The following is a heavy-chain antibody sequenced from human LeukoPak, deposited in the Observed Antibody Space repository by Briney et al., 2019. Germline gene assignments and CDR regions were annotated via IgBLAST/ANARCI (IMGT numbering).Heavy chain of an antibody. V-gene: IGHV3-23*01. CDR1: GFTFNNYA. D-gene: IGHD2-8*01. J-gene: IGHJ3*02. Sequence: PGGSLRLSCAAAGFTFNNYAMSWVRQAPGKGLKWVSGISSGGSTYYADSVKGRFTISRDNSKNTLYLQMNSLRAEDTAVYYCAKDSWSRNGIYDAFDIWGQGTMVTVSS. CDR2: ISSGGST. CDR3: AKDSWSRNGIYDAFDI.